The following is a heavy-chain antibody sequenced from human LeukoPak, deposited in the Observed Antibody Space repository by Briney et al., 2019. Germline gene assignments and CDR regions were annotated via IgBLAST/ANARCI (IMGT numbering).Heavy chain of an antibody. CDR2: IWSDGGKK. CDR3: ARDLSYTSLDY. J-gene: IGHJ4*02. Sequence: GGSLRLSCAASGFTFTNNGFHWVRQAPAKGLEWVAAIWSDGGKKYYADSVKGRFTISKDNSKNTLYLQMNSLRAEDTAVYYCARDLSYTSLDYGGQGTLVTVSS. CDR1: GFTFTNNG. D-gene: IGHD2-2*02. V-gene: IGHV3-33*08.